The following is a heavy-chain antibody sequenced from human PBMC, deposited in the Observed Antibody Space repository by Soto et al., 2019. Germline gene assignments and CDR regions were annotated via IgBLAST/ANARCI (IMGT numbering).Heavy chain of an antibody. CDR3: AKNWNYGLYAFDI. Sequence: EVQLLESGGGLVQPGGSLRLSCAASGFTFSSYAMSWVRQAPGKGLEWVSAISGSGGSTYYADSVKGRFTISRDNSKNTLYLQMNSLRAEDTAVYYWAKNWNYGLYAFDIWGQGTMVTVSS. J-gene: IGHJ3*02. D-gene: IGHD1-7*01. CDR1: GFTFSSYA. V-gene: IGHV3-23*01. CDR2: ISGSGGST.